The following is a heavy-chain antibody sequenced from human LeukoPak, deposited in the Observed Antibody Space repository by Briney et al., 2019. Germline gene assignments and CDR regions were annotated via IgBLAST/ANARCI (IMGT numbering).Heavy chain of an antibody. CDR1: GFTFSSYA. D-gene: IGHD3-10*01. Sequence: GGSLRLSCAASGFTFSSYAMHWVRQAPGKGLEWVAVISYDGSNKYYADSVKGRFTISRDNSKNTLYLQMNSLGVEDTAVYYCARGTLWFGESPFDYWGQGTLVTVSS. CDR2: ISYDGSNK. V-gene: IGHV3-30-3*01. CDR3: ARGTLWFGESPFDY. J-gene: IGHJ4*02.